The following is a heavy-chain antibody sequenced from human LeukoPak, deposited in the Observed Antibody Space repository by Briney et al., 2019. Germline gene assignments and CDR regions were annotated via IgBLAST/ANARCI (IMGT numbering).Heavy chain of an antibody. D-gene: IGHD6-13*01. Sequence: GGSLRLSCAASGLTFSDAWMSWVRQAPGKGLEWVGRIKSKTAGGAIDYAAPVKGRFTISRDDSQNTLYLQMNSLKTEDTAVYYCIKAAAGLFDYWGQGTLVTVSS. CDR2: IKSKTAGGAI. V-gene: IGHV3-15*01. CDR3: IKAAAGLFDY. J-gene: IGHJ4*02. CDR1: GLTFSDAW.